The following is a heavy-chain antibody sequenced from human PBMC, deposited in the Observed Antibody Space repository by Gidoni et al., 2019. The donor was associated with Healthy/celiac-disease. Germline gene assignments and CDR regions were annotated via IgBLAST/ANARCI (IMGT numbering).Heavy chain of an antibody. CDR2: ISSTGGST. D-gene: IGHD3-9*01. CDR3: VKEPEYYDILTGYLGYYYYMDV. Sequence: GKGLEYVSAISSTGGSTYYADSVKGRFTISRDNSKNTLYLQMSSLRAEDTAVYYCVKEPEYYDILTGYLGYYYYMDVWGKGTTVTVSS. V-gene: IGHV3-64D*09. J-gene: IGHJ6*03.